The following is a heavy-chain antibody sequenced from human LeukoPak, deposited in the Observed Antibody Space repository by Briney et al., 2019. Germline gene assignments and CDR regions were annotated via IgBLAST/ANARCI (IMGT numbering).Heavy chain of an antibody. CDR3: ARDPVEMATMTPGY. J-gene: IGHJ4*02. Sequence: GGSLRLSCAASGFTFSSYSMNWVRQAPGKGLEWVSSISSSSSYIYHADSVKGRFTISRDNAKNSLYLQMNSLRAEDTAVYYCARDPVEMATMTPGYWGQGTLVTVSS. D-gene: IGHD5-24*01. CDR1: GFTFSSYS. CDR2: ISSSSSYI. V-gene: IGHV3-21*01.